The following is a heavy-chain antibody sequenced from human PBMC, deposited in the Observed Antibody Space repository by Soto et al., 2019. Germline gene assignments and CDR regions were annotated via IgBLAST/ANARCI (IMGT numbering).Heavy chain of an antibody. D-gene: IGHD3-10*01. CDR1: GVSISSGGDY. CDR3: ARYSFGSEIYSNLFDY. V-gene: IGHV4-31*03. CDR2: MHYSGST. Sequence: SETLSLTCSVSGVSISSGGDYWSWIRQHPGKGLEWIGYMHYSGSTYYNQSLKTRPTISIDSSKNHFSLELTSVTAADSAVYYFARYSFGSEIYSNLFDYWGQGTLVTVSS. J-gene: IGHJ4*02.